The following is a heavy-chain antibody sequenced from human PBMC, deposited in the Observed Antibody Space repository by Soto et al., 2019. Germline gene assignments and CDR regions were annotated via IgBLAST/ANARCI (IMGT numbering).Heavy chain of an antibody. D-gene: IGHD3-22*01. CDR1: GYIFTSHY. CDR2: INPTGGAP. CDR3: ARTRSIVTYFYDTSALPTMDV. J-gene: IGHJ6*02. V-gene: IGHV1-46*03. Sequence: QVQLVQSGAEVKKPGASVKVSCKASGYIFTSHYIHWVRQAPGQGLEWMGLINPTGGAPTHAQEFQGRVSMTRDTSTSTAYMELSSLTSEDTAVYYCARTRSIVTYFYDTSALPTMDVWGQGTTVTVSS.